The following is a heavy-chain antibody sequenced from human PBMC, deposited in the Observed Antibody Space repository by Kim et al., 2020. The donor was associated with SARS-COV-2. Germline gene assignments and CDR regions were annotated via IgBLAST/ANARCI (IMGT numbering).Heavy chain of an antibody. CDR1: GYTFTSYG. V-gene: IGHV1-18*01. CDR3: ARDFWGYGYGWDYYYYGMDV. CDR2: ISAYNGNT. D-gene: IGHD5-18*01. Sequence: ASVKVSCKASGYTFTSYGISWVRQAPGQGLEWMGWISAYNGNTNYAQKLQGRVTMTTDTSTSTAYMELRSLRSDDTAVYYCARDFWGYGYGWDYYYYGMDVWGQGATVTVSS. J-gene: IGHJ6*01.